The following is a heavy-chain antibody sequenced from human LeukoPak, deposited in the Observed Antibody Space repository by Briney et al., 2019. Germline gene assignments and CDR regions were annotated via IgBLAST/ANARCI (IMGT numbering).Heavy chain of an antibody. J-gene: IGHJ5*02. D-gene: IGHD1-26*01. V-gene: IGHV3-48*03. CDR3: ARGGSAASSNWFDA. CDR2: ISSSGNSI. CDR1: EFTFSIYE. Sequence: GGSLRLSCAASEFTFSIYEMNWVRQTPGKGLEWVSYISSSGNSIYYADSVGGRFTISRDNAKNSLYLQMNSLRVEDTAVYYCARGGSAASSNWFDAWGQGTLVTVSS.